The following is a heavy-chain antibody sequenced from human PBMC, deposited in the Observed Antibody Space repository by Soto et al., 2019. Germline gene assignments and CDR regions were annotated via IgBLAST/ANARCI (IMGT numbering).Heavy chain of an antibody. CDR1: GFTFGDYA. Sequence: GGSLRLSCTTSGFTFGDYAMTWVRQAPGKGLEWVGFIRSKTYGGTTEYAASVKGRFTVSRDDSKSIAYLQMNSLRAEDTAVYYCTGLDGSGSYFHYYGMDVWGQGTTVTVSS. J-gene: IGHJ6*02. CDR3: TGLDGSGSYFHYYGMDV. V-gene: IGHV3-49*04. CDR2: IRSKTYGGTT. D-gene: IGHD3-10*01.